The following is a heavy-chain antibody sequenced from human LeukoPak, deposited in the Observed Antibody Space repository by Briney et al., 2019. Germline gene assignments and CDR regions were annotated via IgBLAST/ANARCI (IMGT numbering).Heavy chain of an antibody. CDR3: ARVVGLTGYSSSWYSGYMDV. D-gene: IGHD6-13*01. Sequence: SVKVSCKASGGTFSSYAISWVRQAPGQGLEWMGGIIPIFGTTNYAQKFQDRVTITADKSTSTAYMELSSLRSEDTAVYYCARVVGLTGYSSSWYSGYMDVWGKGTTVTVSS. CDR2: IIPIFGTT. V-gene: IGHV1-69*06. J-gene: IGHJ6*03. CDR1: GGTFSSYA.